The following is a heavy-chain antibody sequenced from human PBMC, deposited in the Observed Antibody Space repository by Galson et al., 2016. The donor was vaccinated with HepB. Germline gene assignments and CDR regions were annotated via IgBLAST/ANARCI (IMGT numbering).Heavy chain of an antibody. Sequence: SVKVSCKASGDTFSNYGFNWLRQAPGQGFEWMGGIIPVLGTPNFAQKFQDRVTIIADESTSTAYMELSSLRSEDTAVYYCARVVAGYNWFDPWGQGTLVTVSS. V-gene: IGHV1-69*13. CDR2: IIPVLGTP. D-gene: IGHD6-19*01. CDR1: GDTFSNYG. CDR3: ARVVAGYNWFDP. J-gene: IGHJ5*02.